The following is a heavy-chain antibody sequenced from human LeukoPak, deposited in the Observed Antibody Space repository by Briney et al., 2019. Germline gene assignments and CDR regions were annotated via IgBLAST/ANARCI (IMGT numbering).Heavy chain of an antibody. Sequence: ASVKVSCKASGYTFTSYGISWVRQAPGQGLEWMGWISAYNGNTNYAQKLQGRVTMTRNTSISTAYMELSSLRSEDTAVYYCARGELGYCSSTSCYPATYYYYMDVWGKGTTVTISS. J-gene: IGHJ6*03. V-gene: IGHV1-18*01. CDR1: GYTFTSYG. CDR3: ARGELGYCSSTSCYPATYYYYMDV. D-gene: IGHD2-2*01. CDR2: ISAYNGNT.